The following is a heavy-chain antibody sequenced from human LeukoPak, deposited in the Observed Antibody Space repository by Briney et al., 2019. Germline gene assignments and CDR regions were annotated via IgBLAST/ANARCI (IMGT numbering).Heavy chain of an antibody. D-gene: IGHD4-17*01. J-gene: IGHJ6*02. Sequence: GGSLRLSCAASGFTFSSYVMSWVRQPQGRGLRWASLTSPMGGTTYYAGSVKGRFTISRDNSKNTLYLQMNSLRAEDTAVYYCAKDDARGVTTQRTYYYYGMDVWGQGTTVTVSS. CDR3: AKDDARGVTTQRTYYYYGMDV. CDR2: TSPMGGTT. V-gene: IGHV3-23*01. CDR1: GFTFSSYV.